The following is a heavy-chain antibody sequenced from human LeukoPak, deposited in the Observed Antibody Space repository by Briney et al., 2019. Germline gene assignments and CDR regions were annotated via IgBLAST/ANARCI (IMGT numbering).Heavy chain of an antibody. D-gene: IGHD3-3*01. J-gene: IGHJ6*03. Sequence: KSSETLSLTCSVSGDSISSYYWSWIRQPAGKGLEWIGRIYTSGSTNYNPSLKSRVTISVDTSKNQFSLKLSSVTAADTAVYYCARDHREYYDFWSGPYYYYYYMDVWGKGTTVTVSS. V-gene: IGHV4-4*07. CDR2: IYTSGST. CDR1: GDSISSYY. CDR3: ARDHREYYDFWSGPYYYYYYMDV.